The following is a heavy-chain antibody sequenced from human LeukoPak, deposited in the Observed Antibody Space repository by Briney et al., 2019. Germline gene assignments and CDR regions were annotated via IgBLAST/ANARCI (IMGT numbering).Heavy chain of an antibody. V-gene: IGHV4-59*01. CDR2: IYYSGST. CDR3: ARGDFWSGYGFDY. D-gene: IGHD3-3*01. J-gene: IGHJ4*02. CDR1: GGSISSYC. Sequence: SETLSLTCTVSGGSISSYCWSWIRHPPGKGLEWIWYIYYSGSTNYNPSLKSRVTISVDTSKNQFSLKLSSVTAADTAVYYCARGDFWSGYGFDYWGQGTLVTVSS.